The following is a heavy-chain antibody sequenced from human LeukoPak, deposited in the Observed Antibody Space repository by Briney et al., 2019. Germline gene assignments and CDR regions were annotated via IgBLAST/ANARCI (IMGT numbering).Heavy chain of an antibody. CDR3: ARGMTTVTAYYYGMDV. J-gene: IGHJ6*02. CDR2: IYPGDSNT. CDR1: GSIFTSYW. Sequence: RAGGSLQISCQGSGSIFTSYWIGWMRPVPGKGLEGMWIIYPGDSNTRYSPSFQGQVTISADKSISTAYLQWSSLKASDTGMYYCARGMTTVTAYYYGMDVWGQGTTVTVSS. D-gene: IGHD4-17*01. V-gene: IGHV5-51*01.